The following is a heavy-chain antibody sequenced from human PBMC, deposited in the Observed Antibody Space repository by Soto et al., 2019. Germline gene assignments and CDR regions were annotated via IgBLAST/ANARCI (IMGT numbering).Heavy chain of an antibody. J-gene: IGHJ4*02. CDR2: ISWNSGSI. V-gene: IGHV3-9*01. Sequence: GGPLRLSCAASGFTFDGYAMQWVRQAPGKGLEWVSGISWNSGSIGYAGSVKGRFTISRDNAKNSLYLQMNSLRAEDTALYYCAKDPMDGTGTIVGATHLDYWGQGTLVTVSS. CDR1: GFTFDGYA. D-gene: IGHD1-26*01. CDR3: AKDPMDGTGTIVGATHLDY.